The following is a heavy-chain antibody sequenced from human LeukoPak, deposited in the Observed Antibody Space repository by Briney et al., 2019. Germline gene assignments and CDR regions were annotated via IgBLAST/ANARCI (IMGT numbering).Heavy chain of an antibody. V-gene: IGHV3-48*03. Sequence: GSLRLSCAASGFTFSSYEMNWVRQAPGKGLEWVSYISSSGSTIYYADSVKGRFTISRDNAKNSLCLQMNSLRAEDTAVYYCARVGVAAAGSDYWGQGTLVTVSS. J-gene: IGHJ4*02. CDR3: ARVGVAAAGSDY. CDR1: GFTFSSYE. CDR2: ISSSGSTI. D-gene: IGHD6-13*01.